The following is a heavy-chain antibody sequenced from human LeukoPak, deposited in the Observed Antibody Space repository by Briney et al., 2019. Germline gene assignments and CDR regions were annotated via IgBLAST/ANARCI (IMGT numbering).Heavy chain of an antibody. CDR1: GYTYTSYA. J-gene: IGHJ4*02. D-gene: IGHD2-15*01. CDR3: ARDRLARGFAVVAYPDY. Sequence: SSVKVSCKASGYTYTSYAMHWVRQPPGQRLEWMGWINAGNGNTKNSQKFQGRLTITRDTSASTAYMELSSLRSEDTAVYYCARDRLARGFAVVAYPDYWGQGTLVSVSS. V-gene: IGHV1-3*01. CDR2: INAGNGNT.